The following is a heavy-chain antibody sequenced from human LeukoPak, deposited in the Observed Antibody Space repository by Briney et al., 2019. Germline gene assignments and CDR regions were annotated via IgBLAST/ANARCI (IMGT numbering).Heavy chain of an antibody. V-gene: IGHV3-7*04. D-gene: IGHD3-10*02. CDR1: GFTFSDYC. CDR2: INQDGSEK. J-gene: IGHJ4*02. CDR3: ARDLSQFCSGTYDY. Sequence: GGSLRLSCTASGFTFSDYCMTWVRQAPGKGLDSVANINQDGSEKSSVDSVKGRFTISRDNAKKSLYLQMNSLRAEDAAVYYCARDLSQFCSGTYDYWGQGTLVTVSS.